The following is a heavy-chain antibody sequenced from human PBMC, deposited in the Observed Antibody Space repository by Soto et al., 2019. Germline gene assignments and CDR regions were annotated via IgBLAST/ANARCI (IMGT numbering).Heavy chain of an antibody. CDR2: IYYSGST. CDR3: ARDSGIGAFDI. Sequence: SETLSLTCTVSGGSISGYYWSWIRQPPGKGLEWIGYIYYSGSTNYNPSLKSRVTISVDTSKNQFSLKLSSVTAADTAVYYCARDSGIGAFDIWGQGTMVTVSS. CDR1: GGSISGYY. D-gene: IGHD6-13*01. V-gene: IGHV4-59*01. J-gene: IGHJ3*02.